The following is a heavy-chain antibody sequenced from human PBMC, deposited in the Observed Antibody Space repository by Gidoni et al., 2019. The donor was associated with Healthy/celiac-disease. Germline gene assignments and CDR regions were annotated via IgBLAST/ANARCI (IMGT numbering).Heavy chain of an antibody. CDR1: GFTFSSYA. J-gene: IGHJ6*02. V-gene: IGHV3-23*01. CDR2: ISGSGGST. D-gene: IGHD6-19*01. Sequence: EVQLLESGGGLVQPGGSLRLSCAASGFTFSSYAMSWVRQAPGKGLGWVSAISGSGGSTYYADSVKGRFTISRDNSKNTLYLQMNSLRAEDTAVYYCAKAHIAVVGRKRYYGMDVWGQGTTVTVSS. CDR3: AKAHIAVVGRKRYYGMDV.